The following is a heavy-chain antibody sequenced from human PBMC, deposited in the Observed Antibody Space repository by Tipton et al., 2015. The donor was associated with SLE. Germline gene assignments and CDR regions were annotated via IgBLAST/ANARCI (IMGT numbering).Heavy chain of an antibody. CDR2: TYYMSKGYN. D-gene: IGHD2-2*02. Sequence: GLVKPSQTLSPTCANSGDSVPSNSAAWNCFRQSPSRGLEWLRRTYYMSKGYNDYAVSEKSRIIINPDTSKNQFSLQLTSVTPEDTAVYYCARGFLYDGFQVWRQGSLDTVSS. CDR1: GDSVPSNSAA. CDR3: ARGFLYDGFQV. J-gene: IGHJ1*01. V-gene: IGHV6-1*01.